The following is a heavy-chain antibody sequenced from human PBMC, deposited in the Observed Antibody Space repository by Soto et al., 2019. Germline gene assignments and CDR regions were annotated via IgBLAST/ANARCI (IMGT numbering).Heavy chain of an antibody. V-gene: IGHV4-61*08. J-gene: IGHJ4*02. CDR1: GGSISRGDYL. Sequence: PSENPSLPWTVSGGSISRGDYLWSWIRQPPGKGLEWIGYIYYSGSTNYNPSLKSRVTISVDTSKNQFSLKLSSVTAADTAVYYCARSDGRYWGQGTLVTVSS. CDR3: ARSDGRY. CDR2: IYYSGST.